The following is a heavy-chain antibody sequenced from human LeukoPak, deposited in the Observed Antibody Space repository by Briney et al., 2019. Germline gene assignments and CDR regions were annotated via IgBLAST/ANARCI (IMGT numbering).Heavy chain of an antibody. CDR1: GFTFSSYG. V-gene: IGHV3-30*18. D-gene: IGHD7-27*01. CDR3: AKGLTGDENY. J-gene: IGHJ4*02. CDR2: ISYDGSNK. Sequence: GGSLRLSCAASGFTFSSYGMHWVRQAPGKGLEWVAVISYDGSNKYYADPVKGRFTISRDNSKNTLYPQMNSLRAEDTAVYYCAKGLTGDENYWGQGTLVTVSS.